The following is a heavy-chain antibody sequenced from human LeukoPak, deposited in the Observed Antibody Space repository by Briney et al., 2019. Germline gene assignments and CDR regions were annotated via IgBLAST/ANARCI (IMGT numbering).Heavy chain of an antibody. CDR3: AKGPGIAVATIDY. J-gene: IGHJ4*02. CDR1: GFTFSSYG. V-gene: IGHV3-30*18. CDR2: ISYDGSNK. D-gene: IGHD6-19*01. Sequence: PGGSLRLSCAASGFTFSSYGMHWVRQAPGKGLEWAAVISYDGSNKYYADSVKGRFTISRDNSKNTLYLQMNSLRAEDTAVYYCAKGPGIAVATIDYWGLGIWVTVSS.